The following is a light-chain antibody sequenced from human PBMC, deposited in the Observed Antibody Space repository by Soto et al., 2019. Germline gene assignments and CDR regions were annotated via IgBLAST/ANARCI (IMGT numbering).Light chain of an antibody. CDR2: EAS. J-gene: IGKJ4*01. CDR1: QTVSSS. V-gene: IGKV3-11*01. Sequence: EIVLTQSPATLYLSPGEGATLSCRASQTVSSSLAWYQQKPGQAPRLLIYEASNRATGIPARFSGSGSGADFTLTISSLEPEDFALYYCQQHINWPLTFGGGTKVDIK. CDR3: QQHINWPLT.